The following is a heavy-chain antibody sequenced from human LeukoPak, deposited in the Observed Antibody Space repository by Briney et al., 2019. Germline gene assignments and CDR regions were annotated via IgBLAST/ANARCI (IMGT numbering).Heavy chain of an antibody. V-gene: IGHV4-4*07. Sequence: SETLSLTCAVSGDSVSSFYWSWVRQSAGKGLEWIGRIYSKGTTKYNLSLKSRVTISLDQSKNQFSLYLSSVTAGDTAVYYCARLRYTGTSQYYFDSWGQGFLVTVSS. CDR1: GDSVSSFY. D-gene: IGHD1-26*01. CDR2: IYSKGTT. J-gene: IGHJ4*02. CDR3: ARLRYTGTSQYYFDS.